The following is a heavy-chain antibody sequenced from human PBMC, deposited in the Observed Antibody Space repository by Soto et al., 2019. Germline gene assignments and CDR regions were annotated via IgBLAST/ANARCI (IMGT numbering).Heavy chain of an antibody. CDR1: GYTFSTYA. Sequence: EVQLVESGGGLVQPGGSLRLSCAASGYTFSTYAMHWVRQAPGKGLEYVSVINSNGGSTFYANSVKGRFTISRDNSKNTLYLQMGSLRVEDTGVYCCARAPGYSGYDALDYWGQGTLVTVSS. D-gene: IGHD5-12*01. CDR3: ARAPGYSGYDALDY. CDR2: INSNGGST. V-gene: IGHV3-64*01. J-gene: IGHJ4*02.